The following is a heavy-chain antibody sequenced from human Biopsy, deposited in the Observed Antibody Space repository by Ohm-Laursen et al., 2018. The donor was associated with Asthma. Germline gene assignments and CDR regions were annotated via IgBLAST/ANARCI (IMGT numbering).Heavy chain of an antibody. Sequence: GTLSLTCSVYGGSFSSNYWSWIRQTPGKGLEWLGDTHHSGYTNYNPSLSSRLTLSVDTSKNQFSLKLSSVTAADTAVYYCARGRITMIGGWFDPWGQGTLVTVSS. V-gene: IGHV4-34*01. D-gene: IGHD3-22*01. J-gene: IGHJ5*02. CDR2: THHSGYT. CDR1: GGSFSSNY. CDR3: ARGRITMIGGWFDP.